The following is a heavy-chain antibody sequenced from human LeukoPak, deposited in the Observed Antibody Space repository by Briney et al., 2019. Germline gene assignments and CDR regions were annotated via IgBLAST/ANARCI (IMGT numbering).Heavy chain of an antibody. V-gene: IGHV4-39*01. CDR2: IYYSGST. Sequence: PSETLSLTCSVSGGSISSSSYYWGWIRQPPGKGLEWIGSIYYSGSTYYNPSLKSRVTISVDTSKNQFSLKLSSVTAADTAVYYCARHRSSSPFDPWGQGTLVTVSS. J-gene: IGHJ5*02. CDR3: ARHRSSSPFDP. D-gene: IGHD6-13*01. CDR1: GGSISSSSYY.